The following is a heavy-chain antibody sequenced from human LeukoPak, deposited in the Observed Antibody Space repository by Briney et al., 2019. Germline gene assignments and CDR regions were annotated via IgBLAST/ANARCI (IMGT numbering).Heavy chain of an antibody. Sequence: SETLSLTCTASGGSISSSSYYWGWIRQPPGKGLEWIGTIYYSGSTYYNPSLRSRVSISVDTSKNQFSLRLTSVTATDTAVYYCARQGDGGRAFDYWGQGILVTVSS. D-gene: IGHD4-23*01. V-gene: IGHV4-39*01. J-gene: IGHJ4*02. CDR2: IYYSGST. CDR1: GGSISSSSYY. CDR3: ARQGDGGRAFDY.